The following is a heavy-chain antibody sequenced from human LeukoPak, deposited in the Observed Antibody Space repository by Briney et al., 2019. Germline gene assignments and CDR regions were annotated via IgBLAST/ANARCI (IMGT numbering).Heavy chain of an antibody. Sequence: GGSLRRSCAASGFTFSSYAMHWVRQAPGKGLEWVAVISYDGSNKYYADSVKGRFTISRDNSKNTLYLQMNSLRAEDTAVYYCARGYGDYSETFDYWGQGTLVTVSS. CDR2: ISYDGSNK. J-gene: IGHJ4*02. CDR3: ARGYGDYSETFDY. V-gene: IGHV3-30*04. CDR1: GFTFSSYA. D-gene: IGHD4-17*01.